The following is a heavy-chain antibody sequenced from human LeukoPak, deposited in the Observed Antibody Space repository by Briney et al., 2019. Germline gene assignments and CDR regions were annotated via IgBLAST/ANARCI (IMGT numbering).Heavy chain of an antibody. CDR2: ISNDGSNK. CDR3: AMVTLVTPFDY. V-gene: IGHV3-30-3*01. CDR1: GFTFSRFE. D-gene: IGHD2-21*02. Sequence: GGSLRLSCAASGFTFSRFEMHWVRQAPGKGLEWVAVISNDGSNKYYTDSVKGRFTISRDNSRNTLYLQMSSLRGEDTAVYYCAMVTLVTPFDYWGQGTLVTVSS. J-gene: IGHJ4*02.